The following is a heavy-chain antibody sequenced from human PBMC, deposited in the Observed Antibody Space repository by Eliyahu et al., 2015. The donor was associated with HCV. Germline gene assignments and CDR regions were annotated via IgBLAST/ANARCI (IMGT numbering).Heavy chain of an antibody. CDR2: ISGSGGST. D-gene: IGHD6-6*01. Sequence: EVQLLESGGGLVQPGGSLRLSCAASGFTFSXYAMXWVRQAPGKGLEWVSAISGSGGSTYYADSVKGRFTISRDNSKNTLYLQMNSLRAEDTAVYYCAKDPLLGALGEGSSNDYWGQGTLVTVSS. CDR3: AKDPLLGALGEGSSNDY. CDR1: GFTFSXYA. V-gene: IGHV3-23*01. J-gene: IGHJ4*02.